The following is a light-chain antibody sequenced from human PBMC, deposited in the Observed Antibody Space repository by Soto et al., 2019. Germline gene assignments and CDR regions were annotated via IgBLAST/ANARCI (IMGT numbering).Light chain of an antibody. CDR1: ISNIAVNP. CDR3: STWEDSLNGVV. Sequence: QSVLTQPPSASGTPGQRVTISCSGTISNIAVNPVNWYQQLPGTAPKLLIYSNYKRPSGVPDRFSVSKSGTSASLAISGLQSEDEADYYCSTWEDSLNGVVFGGGTQLTVL. V-gene: IGLV1-44*01. J-gene: IGLJ3*02. CDR2: SNY.